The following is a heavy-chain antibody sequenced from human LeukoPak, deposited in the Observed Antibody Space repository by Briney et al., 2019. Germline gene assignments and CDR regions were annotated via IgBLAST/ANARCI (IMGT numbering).Heavy chain of an antibody. Sequence: SETLSLTCAVYGGSFSGYYWNWIGQPPGKGVEWIGEIDHNGSTTYNPSLKSRVTISVDTSKKQFSLNLSSVTAADTAVYYCARGLLWFGEPYYMDVWGKGTTVTVSS. J-gene: IGHJ6*03. CDR3: ARGLLWFGEPYYMDV. CDR2: IDHNGST. D-gene: IGHD3-10*01. V-gene: IGHV4-34*01. CDR1: GGSFSGYY.